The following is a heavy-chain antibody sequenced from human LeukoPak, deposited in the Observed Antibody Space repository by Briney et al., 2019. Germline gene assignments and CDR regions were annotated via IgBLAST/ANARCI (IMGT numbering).Heavy chain of an antibody. V-gene: IGHV4-34*01. Sequence: SETLSLTCAVYGGSFSGHYWSWIRQPPGKGLEWIGEIDHSGSTNYNPSIKSRVTISVDTSKNQFSLKLSSVTAADTALYYCARGERGYYYCSGKWRNDYYYYGMDVWGQGTSVTVSS. J-gene: IGHJ6*02. D-gene: IGHD3-10*01. CDR1: GGSFSGHY. CDR2: IDHSGST. CDR3: ARGERGYYYCSGKWRNDYYYYGMDV.